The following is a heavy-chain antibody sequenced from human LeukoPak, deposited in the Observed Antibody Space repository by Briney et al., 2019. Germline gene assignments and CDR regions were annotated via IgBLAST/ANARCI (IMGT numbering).Heavy chain of an antibody. CDR1: GYTFTGYY. CDR3: ARDRPLGYCTSTRCYILDY. CDR2: INPNSGGT. D-gene: IGHD2-2*02. J-gene: IGHJ4*02. V-gene: IGHV1-2*02. Sequence: ASVKVSCKASGYTFTGYYMHWVRQAPGQGLEWMGWINPNSGGTNYAQKFQGRVTMTRDTSISTAYMELSRLRSDDTAVYYCARDRPLGYCTSTRCYILDYWGQGTLVTVSS.